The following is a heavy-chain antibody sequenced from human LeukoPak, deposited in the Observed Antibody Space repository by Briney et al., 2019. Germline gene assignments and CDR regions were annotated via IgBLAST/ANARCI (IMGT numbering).Heavy chain of an antibody. J-gene: IGHJ4*02. CDR2: ISAYNSNT. D-gene: IGHD6-19*01. CDR1: GYTLTSYG. CDR3: ARDLRRDSSGWNSQAVLDY. V-gene: IGHV1-18*01. Sequence: ASVKVSCKASGYTLTSYGISWVRQAPGQGLEWMGWISAYNSNTKYAQKKLQGRVTMTTDTSTSTAYMELRSLRSDDTAVYYGARDLRRDSSGWNSQAVLDYWGQGTLVTVSS.